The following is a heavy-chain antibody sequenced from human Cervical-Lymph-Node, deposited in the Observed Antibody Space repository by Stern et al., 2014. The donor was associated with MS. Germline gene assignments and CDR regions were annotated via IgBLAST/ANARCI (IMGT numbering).Heavy chain of an antibody. V-gene: IGHV3-72*01. D-gene: IGHD2-2*01. Sequence: EVQLVESGGGLVQPGGSLRLSCAASGFAFSDYYMAWVRQAPGKGLEWVGRPRTKAKKYTTEYAASVKGRFTISRDDSRNSLYLQMNSLKTEDTAVYHCAKDLGRGVVVVPLYGLDVWGQGTTVTVSS. CDR3: AKDLGRGVVVVPLYGLDV. CDR2: PRTKAKKYTT. J-gene: IGHJ6*02. CDR1: GFAFSDYY.